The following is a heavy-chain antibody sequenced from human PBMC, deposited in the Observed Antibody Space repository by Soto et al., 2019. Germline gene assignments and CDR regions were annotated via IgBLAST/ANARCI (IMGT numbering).Heavy chain of an antibody. V-gene: IGHV3-9*01. D-gene: IGHD6-13*01. J-gene: IGHJ4*02. CDR2: ITWNSDRV. CDR1: GFTFDAYA. CDR3: AKGLSIAAIDY. Sequence: EVQLVESGGGLVQPGRSLRLSCTASGFTFDAYALHWVRQAPGKGLEWVSGITWNSDRVDYADSVKGRFTVSRDNARNSLYLQMDSLRSEDTASYFCAKGLSIAAIDYWGQGTVVTVSS.